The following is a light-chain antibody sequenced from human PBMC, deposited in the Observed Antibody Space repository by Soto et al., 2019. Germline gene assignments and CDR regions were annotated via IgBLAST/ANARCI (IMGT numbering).Light chain of an antibody. CDR1: QSVFDF. CDR3: QHYDDWPPWT. CDR2: GAS. J-gene: IGKJ1*01. V-gene: IGKV3-15*01. Sequence: EIVLTQSPATLSLSPGERATLSCRASQSVFDFLDWYQQKPGQTPRLLIYGASTRATGIPARFSGSGSGTEFTLTISSLQSEDFAVYYCQHYDDWPPWTFGQGTKVDIK.